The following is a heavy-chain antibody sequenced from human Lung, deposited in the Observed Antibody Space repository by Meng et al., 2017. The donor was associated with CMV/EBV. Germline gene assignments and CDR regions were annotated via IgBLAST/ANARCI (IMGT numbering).Heavy chain of an antibody. CDR2: INPNSGGT. Sequence: ASGSTYTGYYMRWVGQAPGQGGGWMGWINPNSGGTNYAQKFQGRVTMTRDTSISTAYMELSRLRSDDTAVYYCARVWKPGIAAAEYWGQGTLVTVSS. CDR1: GSTYTGYY. CDR3: ARVWKPGIAAAEY. V-gene: IGHV1-2*02. J-gene: IGHJ4*02. D-gene: IGHD6-13*01.